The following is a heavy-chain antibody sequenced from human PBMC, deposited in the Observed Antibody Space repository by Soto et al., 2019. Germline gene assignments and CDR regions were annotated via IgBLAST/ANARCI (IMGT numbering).Heavy chain of an antibody. CDR1: GFTFNDYV. J-gene: IGHJ4*02. CDR2: ISRSGRGSP. D-gene: IGHD2-21*01. CDR3: ARGRYLDGGDYWVANVAFDN. V-gene: IGHV3-23*01. Sequence: EVHLLESGGGLQQPGGSLRLSCAASGFTFNDYVMNWVRLAPGKGLEWVSSISRSGRGSPYYSDSVKGRFTISRDNSKSTLSLQMNNLRAEDTAVYFCARGRYLDGGDYWVANVAFDNWGQGTLVTVSS.